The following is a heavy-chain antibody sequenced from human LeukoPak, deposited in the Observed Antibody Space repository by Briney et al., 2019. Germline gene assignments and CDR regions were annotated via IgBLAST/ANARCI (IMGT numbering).Heavy chain of an antibody. CDR1: GFTLSSYA. CDR3: AETDFFLDIFTGYYYVGVLQH. CDR2: ISGSGGSI. J-gene: IGHJ1*01. D-gene: IGHD3-9*01. Sequence: PGGSLRLSCAASGFTLSSYAMSWVPQAPGKGLEWVSGISGSGGSIYYADSEKGRFTISRDNSKNTLYLQMNSLRAGDKAVKYCAETDFFLDIFTGYYYVGVLQHWGQGTLVTVSS. V-gene: IGHV3-23*01.